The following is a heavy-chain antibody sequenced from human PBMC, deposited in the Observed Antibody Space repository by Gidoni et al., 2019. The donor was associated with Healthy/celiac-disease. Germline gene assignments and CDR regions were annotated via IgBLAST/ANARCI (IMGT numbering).Heavy chain of an antibody. CDR1: GFTFSSYA. D-gene: IGHD2-2*01. V-gene: IGHV3-23*01. Sequence: EVQLLESGGGLVQPGGSLRVSCAASGFTFSSYAMSWVRRTPGKGLEWVSSISGSGGSTYYADSVKGRFTISRDNSKNTLYLQMNILRAEDTAVYYCAKVLCSSSCHEGDVWGQGTTVTVSS. J-gene: IGHJ6*02. CDR2: ISGSGGST. CDR3: AKVLCSSSCHEGDV.